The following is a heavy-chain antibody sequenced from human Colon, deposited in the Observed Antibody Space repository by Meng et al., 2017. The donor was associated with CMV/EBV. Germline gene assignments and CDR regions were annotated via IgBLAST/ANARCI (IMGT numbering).Heavy chain of an antibody. J-gene: IGHJ3*02. CDR3: ARFQSGGAFDI. Sequence: GESLKISCAASGFTFSSYSMNWVRQAPGKGLEWVSSISSSSSYIYYADSVKGRFTISRDNAKNSLYLQMNSLRAEDTAVYYCARFQSGGAFDIWGQGTMVTVSS. CDR1: GFTFSSYS. V-gene: IGHV3-21*01. D-gene: IGHD2-15*01. CDR2: ISSSSSYI.